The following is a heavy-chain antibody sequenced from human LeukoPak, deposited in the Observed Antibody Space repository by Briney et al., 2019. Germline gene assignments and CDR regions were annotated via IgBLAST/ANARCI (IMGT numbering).Heavy chain of an antibody. J-gene: IGHJ6*03. V-gene: IGHV1-18*01. CDR2: ISAYNGNT. CDR1: GYTFTSYG. D-gene: IGHD3-22*01. CDR3: ARHYYDSSGYYYYYYMDV. Sequence: ASVKVSCKASGYTFTSYGISWVRQAPGQGLEWMGWISAYNGNTNYAQKLQGRVTMTTDTSTSTAYMELRSLRSDDTAVYYCARHYYDSSGYYYYYYMDVWSKGTTVTVSS.